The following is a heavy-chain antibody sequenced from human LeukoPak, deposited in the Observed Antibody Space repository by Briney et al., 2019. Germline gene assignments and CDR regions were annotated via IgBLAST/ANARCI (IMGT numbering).Heavy chain of an antibody. D-gene: IGHD3-9*01. Sequence: GRSLRRSCAASGFTFSSYGMHWVRQAPGKGLEWVAVIWYDGSNKYYADSVKGRFTISRDNSKNTLYLQMNSLRAEDTAVYYCARGYYDILTGSYCYGMDVWGKGTTVTVSS. V-gene: IGHV3-33*01. CDR1: GFTFSSYG. J-gene: IGHJ6*04. CDR2: IWYDGSNK. CDR3: ARGYYDILTGSYCYGMDV.